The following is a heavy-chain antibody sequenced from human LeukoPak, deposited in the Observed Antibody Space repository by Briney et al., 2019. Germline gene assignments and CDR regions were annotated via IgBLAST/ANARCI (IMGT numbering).Heavy chain of an antibody. Sequence: SETLSLTCTVSGGSISSSSYYWGWIRQPPGKGLEWIGSIYYSGSTYYNPSLKSRVTISVDTSKNQFSLKLSSVTAADTAVYYCARPGRRGFDYWGQGTLVTVSS. CDR2: IYYSGST. D-gene: IGHD3-10*01. V-gene: IGHV4-39*07. CDR3: ARPGRRGFDY. J-gene: IGHJ4*02. CDR1: GGSISSSSYY.